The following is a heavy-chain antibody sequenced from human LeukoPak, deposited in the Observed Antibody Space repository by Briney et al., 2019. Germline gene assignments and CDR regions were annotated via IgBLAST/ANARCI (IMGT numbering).Heavy chain of an antibody. Sequence: PGGSLRLSCAASGFTFSSYSMNWVRQAPGKGLEWVSSISSSSSYIYYAGSVKGRFTISRDNAKNSLYLQMNSLRAEDTAVYYCARDRIAAAGTGDYWGQGTLVTVSS. J-gene: IGHJ4*02. CDR1: GFTFSSYS. CDR3: ARDRIAAAGTGDY. CDR2: ISSSSSYI. V-gene: IGHV3-21*01. D-gene: IGHD6-13*01.